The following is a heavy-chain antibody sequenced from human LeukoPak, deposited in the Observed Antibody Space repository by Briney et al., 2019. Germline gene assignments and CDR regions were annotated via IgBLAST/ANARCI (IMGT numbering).Heavy chain of an antibody. D-gene: IGHD5-12*01. Sequence: SGGSLRLSCAASGFTFSDYYMSWIRQAPGKGLEWVSYITSSSSDTNYAESVKGRFTISRDKAKTSLYLQMNSLRAEDPAVYYCARGPVDRVATITWYFHLWGRGTLVTVST. CDR3: ARGPVDRVATITWYFHL. CDR2: ITSSSSDT. V-gene: IGHV3-11*06. CDR1: GFTFSDYY. J-gene: IGHJ2*01.